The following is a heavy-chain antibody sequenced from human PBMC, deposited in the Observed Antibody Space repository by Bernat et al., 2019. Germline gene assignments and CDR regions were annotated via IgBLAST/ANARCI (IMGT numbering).Heavy chain of an antibody. CDR3: TTDRSSSWLLGY. Sequence: EVQLVESGGGLVKPGGSLRLSCAASGFTFSNAWMSWVRQAPGKGLEWVGRIKSKTDGGTTDYAAPMKGRFTISRDDSKNTLYLQMNSLKTEDTAVYYCTTDRSSSWLLGYWGQGTLVTVSS. D-gene: IGHD6-13*01. CDR1: GFTFSNAW. J-gene: IGHJ4*02. CDR2: IKSKTDGGTT. V-gene: IGHV3-15*01.